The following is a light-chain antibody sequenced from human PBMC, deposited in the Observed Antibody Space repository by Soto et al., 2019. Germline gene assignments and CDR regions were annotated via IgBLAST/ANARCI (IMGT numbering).Light chain of an antibody. CDR2: GAS. CDR3: QQYYSIPFT. Sequence: DLVMTKAPDSLAVSLGERATINCKSSQSVLYNSNNKNHLGWFQQKPGHPPKLLIYGASFRPSGVPDRFSGSGSGTDFTLTISSLQAEDVAVYYCQQYYSIPFTFGQGTKVDIK. CDR1: QSVLYNSNNKNH. V-gene: IGKV4-1*01. J-gene: IGKJ2*01.